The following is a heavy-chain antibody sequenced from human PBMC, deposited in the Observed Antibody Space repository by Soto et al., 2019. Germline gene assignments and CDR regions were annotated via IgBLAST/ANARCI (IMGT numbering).Heavy chain of an antibody. CDR1: GFPFTTYG. CDR2: IWSDGSKK. Sequence: QVYLVESGGGVVQPGRSLRLSCAASGFPFTTYGMHWVRQAPGKGLEWVAVIWSDGSKKYYADSLEGRFTISRDNSKNTLYLQMNSLRAEDTAVYYCASSFDGRGYWGQGTLVTVSS. V-gene: IGHV3-33*01. D-gene: IGHD3-10*01. J-gene: IGHJ4*02. CDR3: ASSFDGRGY.